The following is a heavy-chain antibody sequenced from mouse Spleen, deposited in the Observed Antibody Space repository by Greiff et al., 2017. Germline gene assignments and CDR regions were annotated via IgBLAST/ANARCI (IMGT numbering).Heavy chain of an antibody. Sequence: EVKLVESGGGLVKPGGSLKLSCAASGFTFSSYAMSWVRQTPEKRLEWVASISSGGSTYYPDSVKGRFTISRDNARNILYLQMSSLRSEDTAMYYCARENGSSYVDYAMDYWGQGTSVTVSS. V-gene: IGHV5-6-5*01. CDR2: ISSGGST. CDR3: ARENGSSYVDYAMDY. J-gene: IGHJ4*01. CDR1: GFTFSSYA. D-gene: IGHD1-1*01.